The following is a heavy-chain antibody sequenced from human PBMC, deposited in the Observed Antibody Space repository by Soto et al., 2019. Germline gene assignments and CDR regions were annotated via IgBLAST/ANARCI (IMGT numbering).Heavy chain of an antibody. CDR1: GGSFSGYY. V-gene: IGHV4-34*01. J-gene: IGHJ6*03. Sequence: QVQLQQWGAGLLKPSETLSLTCAVYGGSFSGYYWSWIRQPPGKGLEWIGEINHSGSTNYNPSLKSRVTISVDTSKNQFSLKLSSVTAADSAVYYCAREGNLAYGAHTGDYYYYYMDVWGKGTTVTVSS. D-gene: IGHD4-17*01. CDR3: AREGNLAYGAHTGDYYYYYMDV. CDR2: INHSGST.